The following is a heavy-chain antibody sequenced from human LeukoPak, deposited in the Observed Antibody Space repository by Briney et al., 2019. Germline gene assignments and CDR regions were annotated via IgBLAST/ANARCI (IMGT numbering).Heavy chain of an antibody. D-gene: IGHD3-22*01. CDR3: ARGQFILNYYDSSGYPPDAFDI. Sequence: ASVKVSCKASGYTFTSYYMHWVRQAPGQGLEWMGIINPSGGSTSYAQKFQGRVTMTRDTSTSTVYMELSSLRSEDTAVYYCARGQFILNYYDSSGYPPDAFDIWGQGTMVTVSS. J-gene: IGHJ3*02. CDR1: GYTFTSYY. CDR2: INPSGGST. V-gene: IGHV1-46*01.